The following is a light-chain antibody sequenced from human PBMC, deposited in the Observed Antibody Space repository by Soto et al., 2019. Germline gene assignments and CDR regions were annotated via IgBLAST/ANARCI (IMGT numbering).Light chain of an antibody. V-gene: IGKV1-5*01. CDR2: DAS. CDR1: QSVSRR. CDR3: LTYYSYSLHT. J-gene: IGKJ2*01. Sequence: DIQMTQSPSTLSASVGDRITITCRASQSVSRRLAWFQQKPGKAPQLLIYDASSLDSGVPSRFSVRGSGTEFTLTISSLQLDDCANYYCLTYYSYSLHTLGQGTKWEI.